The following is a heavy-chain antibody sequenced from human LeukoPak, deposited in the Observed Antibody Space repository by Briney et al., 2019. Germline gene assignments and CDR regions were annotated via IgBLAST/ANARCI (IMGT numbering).Heavy chain of an antibody. Sequence: VASVKVSCKASGGTFSSYAISWVRQAPGQGLEWMGRIIPILGIANYAQKFQGRVTITADKSTSTAYMELSSLRSEDTAVYYCAREATVVTPSSSYWGQGTLVTVSS. CDR2: IIPILGIA. CDR3: AREATVVTPSSSY. CDR1: GGTFSSYA. J-gene: IGHJ4*02. V-gene: IGHV1-69*04. D-gene: IGHD4-23*01.